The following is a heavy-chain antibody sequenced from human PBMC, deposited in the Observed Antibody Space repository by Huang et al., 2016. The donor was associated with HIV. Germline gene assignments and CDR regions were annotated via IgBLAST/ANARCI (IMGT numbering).Heavy chain of an antibody. Sequence: QVQLVQSGAEVKKPGASVKISSKASGYTFTTYHMHWVRPAPGQGSEWMGMVNPSGASTRYAQTFQGRVTMTSDTSTSTVYMELSSLTPEDTAVYYCARALLLFGLGSPLDFWGQGSLVTVPS. CDR1: GYTFTTYH. J-gene: IGHJ4*02. CDR2: VNPSGAST. CDR3: ARALLLFGLGSPLDF. V-gene: IGHV1-46*01. D-gene: IGHD3-10*01.